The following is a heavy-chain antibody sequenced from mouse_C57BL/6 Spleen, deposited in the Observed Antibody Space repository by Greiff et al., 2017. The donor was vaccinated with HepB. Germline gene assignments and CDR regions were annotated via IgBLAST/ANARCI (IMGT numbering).Heavy chain of an antibody. J-gene: IGHJ3*01. D-gene: IGHD2-3*01. CDR2: INPGSGGT. CDR3: ARGGGYDGYPFAY. CDR1: GYAFTNYL. Sequence: VQLQQSGAELVRPGTSVKVSCKASGYAFTNYLIEWVKQRPGQGLEWIGVINPGSGGTNYNEKFKGKATLTADKSSSTAYMQLSSLTSEDSAVYVCARGGGYDGYPFAYWGQGTLVTVSA. V-gene: IGHV1-54*01.